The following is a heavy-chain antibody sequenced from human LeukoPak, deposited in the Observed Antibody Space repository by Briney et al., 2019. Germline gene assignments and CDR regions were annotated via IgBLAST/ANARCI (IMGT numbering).Heavy chain of an antibody. V-gene: IGHV3-7*01. Sequence: GGSLRLSCVASGFPFSSYWMTWVRQAPGKGLEWVANIKQDGSKKSYVDSVKGRFTISRDNAKNSLHLQMNSLRAEDTAVYYCARDQHDFWSGYYYGDYYYGMDVWGQGTTVTVSS. CDR3: ARDQHDFWSGYYYGDYYYGMDV. CDR2: IKQDGSKK. J-gene: IGHJ6*02. CDR1: GFPFSSYW. D-gene: IGHD3-3*01.